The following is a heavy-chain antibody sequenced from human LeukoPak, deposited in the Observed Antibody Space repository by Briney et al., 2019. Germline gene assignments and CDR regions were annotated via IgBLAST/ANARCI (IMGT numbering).Heavy chain of an antibody. Sequence: SETLSLTCNVSGGSITSHYWSWIWQPAGKGLEWIGRVNPTGSTNYNPSLKSRVTMSVDTSKSQFSLKVASVTAADTAVYYCARGPRGDYVGRYFDYWGQGILVSVSS. CDR3: ARGPRGDYVGRYFDY. D-gene: IGHD4-17*01. V-gene: IGHV4-4*07. CDR2: VNPTGST. J-gene: IGHJ4*02. CDR1: GGSITSHY.